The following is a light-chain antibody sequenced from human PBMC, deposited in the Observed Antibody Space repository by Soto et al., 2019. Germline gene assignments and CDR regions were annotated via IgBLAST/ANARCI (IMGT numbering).Light chain of an antibody. J-gene: IGKJ1*01. CDR1: QSISSW. Sequence: DIQMTQSPSTLSASVGDRVTITCRASQSISSWLAWYQQKPGKAPKLLIYDASSLESGVPSRLSGSGSGTEFTLTISSLQPDDFATYYCQQYTEGTFGQGTKVEIK. CDR3: QQYTEGT. CDR2: DAS. V-gene: IGKV1-5*01.